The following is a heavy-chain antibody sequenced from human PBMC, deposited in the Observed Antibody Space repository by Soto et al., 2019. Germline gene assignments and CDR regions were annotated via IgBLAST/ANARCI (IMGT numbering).Heavy chain of an antibody. CDR2: IYYSGST. CDR1: GGSISSGDYY. J-gene: IGHJ6*02. CDR3: ARGQQLDYYYYGMDV. V-gene: IGHV4-30-4*01. Sequence: SETLSLTCTVSGGSISSGDYYWSWIRQPPGKGLEWIGYIYYSGSTCYNPSLKSRVTISVDTSKNQFSLKLSSVTAADTAVYYCARGQQLDYYYYGMDVWGQGTTVTVSS. D-gene: IGHD6-13*01.